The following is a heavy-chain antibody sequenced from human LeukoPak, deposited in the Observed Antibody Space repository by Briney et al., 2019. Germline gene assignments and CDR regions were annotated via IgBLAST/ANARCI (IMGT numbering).Heavy chain of an antibody. J-gene: IGHJ4*02. CDR1: GFTFRNYW. Sequence: GGSPRLSCVVSGFTFRNYWMTWVRQVPGKGLEWVVNINERGNEKNYVDSVKGRFTVSRDNAQNSLYLQMNSLRVEDTAVYYCARHPNSNWDYWGQGTLVTVSS. CDR2: INERGNEK. D-gene: IGHD6-13*01. CDR3: ARHPNSNWDY. V-gene: IGHV3-7*03.